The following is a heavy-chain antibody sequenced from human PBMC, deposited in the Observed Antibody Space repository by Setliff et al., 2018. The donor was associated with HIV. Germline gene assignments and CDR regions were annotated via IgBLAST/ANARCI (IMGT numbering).Heavy chain of an antibody. CDR3: ARDHSSSPLAVQ. CDR2: IYTSGTT. D-gene: IGHD6-6*01. J-gene: IGHJ4*02. Sequence: KPSETLSLTCTVSGGSISSHYWNWIRQPAGKGLEWIGRIYTSGTTNYNPSLKSRVTISVDTSKNQFSLKLSSVTSADTAVYYCARDHSSSPLAVQWGQGTLVTVSS. CDR1: GGSISSHY. V-gene: IGHV4-4*07.